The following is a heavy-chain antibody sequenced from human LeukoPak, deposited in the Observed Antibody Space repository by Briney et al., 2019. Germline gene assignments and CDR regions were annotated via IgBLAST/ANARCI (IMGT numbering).Heavy chain of an antibody. CDR3: ARGRGWFGQTFDY. J-gene: IGHJ4*02. CDR1: GFTFSSYG. Sequence: PGGSLRLSCAASGFTFSSYGMNWVRQAPGKGLEWVSGIGGSGGTTTYYADSVKGRFTISRDNAKNSLYLQMDSLRAEDTVVYYCARGRGWFGQTFDYWGQGTLVTVSS. D-gene: IGHD3-10*01. CDR2: IGGSGGTTT. V-gene: IGHV3-23*01.